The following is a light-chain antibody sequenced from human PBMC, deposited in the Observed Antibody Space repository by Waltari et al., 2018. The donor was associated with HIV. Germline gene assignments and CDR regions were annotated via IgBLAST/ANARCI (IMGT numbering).Light chain of an antibody. CDR2: EVS. V-gene: IGLV2-8*01. CDR1: SSDVGGYNY. CDR3: SSCAGSNNGV. J-gene: IGLJ3*02. Sequence: QSALTQPPSASGSPGQSVTISCTGTSSDVGGYNYVSWYQQHPGKAPKLMIYEVSKRPSGVPGCFSGSRSGNTASLTVSGLQAEDEADYYCSSCAGSNNGVFGGGTKLTVL.